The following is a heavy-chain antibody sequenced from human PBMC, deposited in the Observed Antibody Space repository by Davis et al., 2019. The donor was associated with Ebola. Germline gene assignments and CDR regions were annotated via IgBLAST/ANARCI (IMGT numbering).Heavy chain of an antibody. CDR1: GFSLSTRGMC. J-gene: IGHJ4*02. CDR3: ARILSPALSGFDY. D-gene: IGHD2/OR15-2a*01. Sequence: SGPTLVKPTQTLTLTCTFSGFSLSTRGMCVSWIRQPPGKALEWLALIDWDDDKYYSTSLKTRLTNSKHTSKNQVVLTMTNMEPVDTATYYCARILSPALSGFDYWGQGTLVTVSS. V-gene: IGHV2-70*01. CDR2: IDWDDDK.